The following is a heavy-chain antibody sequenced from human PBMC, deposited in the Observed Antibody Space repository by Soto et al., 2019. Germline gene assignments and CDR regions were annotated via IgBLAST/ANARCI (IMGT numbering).Heavy chain of an antibody. V-gene: IGHV1-69*01. CDR2: IIPIFGTA. CDR1: GGTFSSYA. CDR3: ARDLKFLEWLLPSAYYYYYCMYV. D-gene: IGHD3-3*01. Sequence: QVQLVQSGAEVKKPGSSVKVSCKASGGTFSSYAISWVRQAPGQGLEWMGGIIPIFGTANYAQKFQGRVTITADESTSTAYMELSSLRSEDTAVYYCARDLKFLEWLLPSAYYYYYCMYVWGQGTTVTVSS. J-gene: IGHJ6*02.